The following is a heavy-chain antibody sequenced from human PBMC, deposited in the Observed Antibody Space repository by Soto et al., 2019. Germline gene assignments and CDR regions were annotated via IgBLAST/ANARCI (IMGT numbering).Heavy chain of an antibody. Sequence: QVQLVQSGAEVTKPGASVKVSCKASGYTFSTYGISWVRQAPGQGLEWMGWISPYNGHTNYAQKFQGRVTMTTDTSTSTAYMELRSVRSDETAVYYCARERDADAFDIWGQGTMVTVSS. J-gene: IGHJ3*02. CDR2: ISPYNGHT. CDR3: ARERDADAFDI. CDR1: GYTFSTYG. V-gene: IGHV1-18*01.